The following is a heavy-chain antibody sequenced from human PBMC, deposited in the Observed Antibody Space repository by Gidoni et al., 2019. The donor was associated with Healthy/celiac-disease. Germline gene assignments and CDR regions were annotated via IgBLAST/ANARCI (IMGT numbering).Heavy chain of an antibody. CDR3: ARGRDGSGSSQKNLPDEFDY. Sequence: QVQLVQSGAEVKKPGASVKVSCKASGYTFTSYDINWVRQATGQGLEWMGWMNPNSGNTGYAQKFQGRVTMTRNTSISTAYMELSSLRSEDTAVYYCARGRDGSGSSQKNLPDEFDYWGQGTLVTVSS. D-gene: IGHD3-10*01. CDR1: GYTFTSYD. J-gene: IGHJ4*02. V-gene: IGHV1-8*01. CDR2: MNPNSGNT.